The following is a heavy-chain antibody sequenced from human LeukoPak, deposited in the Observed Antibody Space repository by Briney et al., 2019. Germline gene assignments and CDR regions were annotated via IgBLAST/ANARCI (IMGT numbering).Heavy chain of an antibody. J-gene: IGHJ6*02. Sequence: ASVTVSCTASGYTFTSYGISWVRQAPGQGLEWMGIINPSGGSTSYAQKFQGRVTMTRDTSTSTVYMELSSLRSEDTAVYYCARDSVRGIAVADTYYYYYYGMDVWGQGTTVTVSS. CDR3: ARDSVRGIAVADTYYYYYYGMDV. CDR2: INPSGGST. V-gene: IGHV1-46*01. CDR1: GYTFTSYG. D-gene: IGHD6-19*01.